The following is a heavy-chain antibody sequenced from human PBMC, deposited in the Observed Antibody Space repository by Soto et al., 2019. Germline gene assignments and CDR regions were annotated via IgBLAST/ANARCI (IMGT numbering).Heavy chain of an antibody. J-gene: IGHJ4*02. CDR2: IYWDNDK. CDR3: ARSLWFGELH. CDR1: GFSLSTTGVG. Sequence: QITLKESGPTLVKPTQTLTLTCSFSGFSLSTTGVGVGWIRQSPGKALEWLAIIYWDNDKRYSPSLKSRVIITKDTSKNQVVLTVTNMDTVDTGTYYCARSLWFGELHWGQGALVTVSS. V-gene: IGHV2-5*02. D-gene: IGHD3-10*01.